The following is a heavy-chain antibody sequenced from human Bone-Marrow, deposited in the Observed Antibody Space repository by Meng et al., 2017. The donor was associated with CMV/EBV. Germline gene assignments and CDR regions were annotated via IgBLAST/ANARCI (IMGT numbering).Heavy chain of an antibody. D-gene: IGHD6-13*01. Sequence: GGSLRLSCAASGFTFSSYEMNWVRQAPGKGLEWVSYISSSGSTIYYADSVKGRFTISRDNAKNSLYLEMNSLRAEDTALYYCAREVGWIAAAGYNWFDPWGQGTLVTVSS. CDR2: ISSSGSTI. CDR1: GFTFSSYE. CDR3: AREVGWIAAAGYNWFDP. V-gene: IGHV3-48*03. J-gene: IGHJ5*02.